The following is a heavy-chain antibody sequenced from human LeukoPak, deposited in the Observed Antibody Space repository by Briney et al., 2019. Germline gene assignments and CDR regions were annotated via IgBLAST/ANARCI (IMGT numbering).Heavy chain of an antibody. CDR3: ARQLHPSYYYMDV. V-gene: IGHV4-39*01. D-gene: IGHD3-10*01. J-gene: IGHJ6*03. Sequence: SETLSLTCTVSGGSISSSSYYWGWIRQPPGKGLEWIGEINHSGSTNYNPSLKSRVTISVDTSKNQFSLKLSSVTAADTAVYYCARQLHPSYYYMDVWGKGTTVTISS. CDR1: GGSISSSSYY. CDR2: INHSGST.